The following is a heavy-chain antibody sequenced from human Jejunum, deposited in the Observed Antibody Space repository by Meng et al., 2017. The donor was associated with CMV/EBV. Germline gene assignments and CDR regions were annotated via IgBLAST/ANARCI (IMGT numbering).Heavy chain of an antibody. CDR2: INGYGSIT. V-gene: IGHV3-74*01. CDR3: AGNYYEAL. D-gene: IGHD3-22*01. CDR1: GFPFKNSC. J-gene: IGHJ4*02. Sequence: PGCAMCGSCVSSGFPFKNSCMHWVRQAPGKRLMSVSRINGYGSITTYAESVKGRFTISSENAKNTLYLPMNSLRAEDTAIYYCAGNYYEALWGQGTLVTVSS.